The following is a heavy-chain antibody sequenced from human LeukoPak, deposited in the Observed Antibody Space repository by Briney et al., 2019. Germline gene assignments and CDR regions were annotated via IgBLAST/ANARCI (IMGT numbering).Heavy chain of an antibody. CDR2: IYPGDSDT. V-gene: IGHV5-51*01. Sequence: GESLKISCKGSGYSFISYWIGWVRQMPGKGLEWMGIIYPGDSDTRYSPSFQGQVTISADKSISTAYLQWSSLKASDTAMYYCARAGIAAAGTHYYYYMDVWGKGTTVTVSS. CDR1: GYSFISYW. CDR3: ARAGIAAAGTHYYYYMDV. D-gene: IGHD6-13*01. J-gene: IGHJ6*03.